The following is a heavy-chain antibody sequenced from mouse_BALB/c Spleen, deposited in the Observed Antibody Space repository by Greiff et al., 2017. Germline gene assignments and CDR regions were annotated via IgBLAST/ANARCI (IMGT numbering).Heavy chain of an antibody. D-gene: IGHD1-1*01. J-gene: IGHJ2*01. CDR3: MWGRGY. CDR1: GYTFTSYW. Sequence: LQQPGSELVRPGASVKLSCKASGYTFTSYWMHWVKQRPGQGLEWIGNIYPGSGSTNYDEKFKSKATLTVDTSSSTAYMQLSSLTSEDSAVYYWMWGRGYWGQGTPLTVSS. CDR2: IYPGSGST. V-gene: IGHV1S22*01.